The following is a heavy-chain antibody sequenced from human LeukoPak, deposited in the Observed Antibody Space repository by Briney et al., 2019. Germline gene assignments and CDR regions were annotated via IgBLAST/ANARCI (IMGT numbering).Heavy chain of an antibody. D-gene: IGHD3-3*01. CDR1: GDSVSINSAA. Sequence: SQSLSLTCAISGDSVSINSAAWSWIRQSPSRGLEWLGRIYDRSKWYNGYAVSVKSRITSTPDTSKNQFSLQLNSVTPEDTAVYYCAAYYDFWSGYRFDYWGQGTLVTVSS. V-gene: IGHV6-1*01. CDR3: AAYYDFWSGYRFDY. J-gene: IGHJ4*02. CDR2: IYDRSKWYN.